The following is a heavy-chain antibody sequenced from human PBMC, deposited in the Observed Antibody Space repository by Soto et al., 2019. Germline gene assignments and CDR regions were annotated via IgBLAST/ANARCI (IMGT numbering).Heavy chain of an antibody. CDR3: ARGGHVVVVTAALDY. D-gene: IGHD2-21*02. CDR2: VNPSGGHT. J-gene: IGHJ4*02. Sequence: QVQLMQSGAEVKKPGASVKVSCKASGDTFTEYYIHWVRQAPGQGLEWMGTVNPSGGHTTYAQHYLGTVTXTXXXSXXTLCLELTSLTSEDTAVYYCARGGHVVVVTAALDYWGQGTLVTVSS. CDR1: GDTFTEYY. V-gene: IGHV1-46*01.